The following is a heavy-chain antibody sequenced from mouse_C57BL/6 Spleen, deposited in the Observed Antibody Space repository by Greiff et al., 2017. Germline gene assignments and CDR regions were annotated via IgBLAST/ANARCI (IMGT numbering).Heavy chain of an antibody. V-gene: IGHV2-2*01. CDR2: LCSGGST. CDR3: ARSNHYYYGSGDLDY. Sequence: VQLVESGPGLVQPSQSLSITCTVSGFSFTSYGVPWVRQSPGKGLEWLGVLCSGGSTDYTAAFISRLSISKNDSKSQVFFKMNSLLADDTTIYYCARSNHYYYGSGDLDYWGQGTTLTVSS. CDR1: GFSFTSYG. D-gene: IGHD1-1*01. J-gene: IGHJ2*01.